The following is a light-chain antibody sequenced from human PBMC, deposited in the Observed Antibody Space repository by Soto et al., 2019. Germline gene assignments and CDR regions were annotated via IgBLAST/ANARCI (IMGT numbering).Light chain of an antibody. Sequence: QTVVTQPPSVSGAPGQRVTISCTGNNSNIGAGYAVHWYQQLPGIAPKLLIYANSNRPSGVPDRFSGSKSATSASLAITGFEAEDEADYYCQSFDSSLSGSVFGGGTKVTVL. J-gene: IGLJ2*01. V-gene: IGLV1-40*01. CDR3: QSFDSSLSGSV. CDR2: ANS. CDR1: NSNIGAGYA.